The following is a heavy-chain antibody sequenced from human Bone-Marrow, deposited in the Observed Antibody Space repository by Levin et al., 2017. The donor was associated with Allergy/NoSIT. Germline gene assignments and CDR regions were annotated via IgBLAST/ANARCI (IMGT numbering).Heavy chain of an antibody. V-gene: IGHV2-70*01. CDR1: GFSLSTSGMC. J-gene: IGHJ4*02. CDR2: IDWDDDK. Sequence: SGPTLVKPTQTLTLTCTFSGFSLSTSGMCVSWIRQPPGKALEWLALIDWDDDKYYSTSLKTRLTISKDTSKNQVVLTMTNMDPVDTATYYCARIKFSGFRIRRVGQPATPYYFDYWGQGTLVTVSS. CDR3: ARIKFSGFRIRRVGQPATPYYFDY. D-gene: IGHD3-10*01.